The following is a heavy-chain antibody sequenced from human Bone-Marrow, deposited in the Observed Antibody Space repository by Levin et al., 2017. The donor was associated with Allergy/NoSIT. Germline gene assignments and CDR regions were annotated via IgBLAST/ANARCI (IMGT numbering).Heavy chain of an antibody. CDR1: GYTFIDYY. J-gene: IGHJ6*03. Sequence: ASVKVSCKASGYTFIDYYIYWVRQAPGQGLEWMGRMKISTGDTDYAQKFQGGVTMTRDTSISTAYMDLSRLRPDDTAVYYCARGPPTRYCSSASCKGSYYLDVWGKGTTVTVSS. CDR3: ARGPPTRYCSSASCKGSYYLDV. CDR2: MKISTGDT. V-gene: IGHV1-2*06. D-gene: IGHD2-2*01.